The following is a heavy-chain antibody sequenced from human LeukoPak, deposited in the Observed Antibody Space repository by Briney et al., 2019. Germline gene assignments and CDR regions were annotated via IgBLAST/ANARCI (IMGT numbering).Heavy chain of an antibody. CDR2: IYYSGST. J-gene: IGHJ4*02. D-gene: IGHD6-19*01. V-gene: IGHV4-30-4*08. CDR3: ASSYSSGWYDFDY. CDR1: GGSISSGDYY. Sequence: SETLSLTCTVSGGSISSGDYYWGWIRQPPGKGLEWIGYIYYSGSTYYNPSLKSRVTISVDTSKNQFSLKLSSVTAADTAVYYCASSYSSGWYDFDYWGQGTLVTVSS.